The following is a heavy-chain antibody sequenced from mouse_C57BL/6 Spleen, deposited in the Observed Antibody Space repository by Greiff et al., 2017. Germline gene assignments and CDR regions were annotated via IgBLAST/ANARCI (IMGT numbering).Heavy chain of an antibody. D-gene: IGHD1-1*01. CDR2: INPYNGGT. J-gene: IGHJ4*01. Sequence: EVQLQQSGPVLVKPGASVKMSCKASGYTFTDYYMNWVKQSHGKSLEWIGVINPYNGGTSYNQKFKGKATLTVDKSSSTAYMELNSLTSEDSAVYYCARSVVAVYYAMDYWGQGTSVTVSS. CDR1: GYTFTDYY. CDR3: ARSVVAVYYAMDY. V-gene: IGHV1-19*01.